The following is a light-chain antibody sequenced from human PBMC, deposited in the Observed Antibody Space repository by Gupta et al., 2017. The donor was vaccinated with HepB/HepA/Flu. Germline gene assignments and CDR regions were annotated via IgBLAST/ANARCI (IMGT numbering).Light chain of an antibody. V-gene: IGKV3-20*01. Sequence: EIVLTQSPGTLSLSPGERATLSCRASQSVSSDYLAWYKHKPGQAPRLLIHGASSRDTGIPDRFSGSGCGTDFTLTISRGEPADFAVYYCQQDENSRMFTFGQGTKLEIK. CDR3: QQDENSRMFT. CDR2: GAS. CDR1: QSVSSDY. J-gene: IGKJ2*01.